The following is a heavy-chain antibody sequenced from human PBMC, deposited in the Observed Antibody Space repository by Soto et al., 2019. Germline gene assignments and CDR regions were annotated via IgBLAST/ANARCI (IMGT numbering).Heavy chain of an antibody. Sequence: EVQLLESGGDLVQPGGSLRLSCVASGFTFSNDDLSWVRQASGKGLEWVSAITAGGFNTYYADSVKGRFTISRDNSKNTLYLQMNSLRAEDTAVYYCAKNIGGFSGYANFDYWGQGTLVTVPS. V-gene: IGHV3-23*01. D-gene: IGHD5-12*01. J-gene: IGHJ4*02. CDR1: GFTFSNDD. CDR3: AKNIGGFSGYANFDY. CDR2: ITAGGFNT.